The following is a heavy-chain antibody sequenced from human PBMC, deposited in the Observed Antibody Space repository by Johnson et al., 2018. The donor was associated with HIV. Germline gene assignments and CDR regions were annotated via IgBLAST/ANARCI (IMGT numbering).Heavy chain of an antibody. CDR2: INWNGANS. D-gene: IGHD2-21*02. CDR1: GFTVSTKH. V-gene: IGHV3-20*04. CDR3: VRVGKYCGDDCHSGVDAFDI. J-gene: IGHJ3*02. Sequence: VQLVESGGGVVQPGGSLRLSCAASGFTVSTKHMSWDRQAPGKGLEWVCDINWNGANSVYADSVKGRFTISRDNAKNSLYLHMNSLRVEDTALYYCVRVGKYCGDDCHSGVDAFDIWGQGTMVTVSS.